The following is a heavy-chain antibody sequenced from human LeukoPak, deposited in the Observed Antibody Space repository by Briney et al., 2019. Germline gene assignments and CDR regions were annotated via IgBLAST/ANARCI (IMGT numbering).Heavy chain of an antibody. CDR3: ARGIQLWLQPLFYYYYGMDV. CDR1: GGSFSGYY. V-gene: IGHV4-34*01. CDR2: INHSGST. J-gene: IGHJ6*02. D-gene: IGHD5-18*01. Sequence: SETLSLTCAVYGGSFSGYYWSWIRQPPGKGLEWIGEINHSGSTNYNPSLKSRVTISVGTSKNQFSLKLSSVTAADTAVYYCARGIQLWLQPLFYYYYGMDVWGQGTTVTVSS.